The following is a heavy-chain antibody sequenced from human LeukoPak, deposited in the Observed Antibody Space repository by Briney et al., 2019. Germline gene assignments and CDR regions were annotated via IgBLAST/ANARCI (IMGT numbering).Heavy chain of an antibody. CDR1: GSSVNSGTYY. V-gene: IGHV4-39*07. CDR2: IYYSGSA. CDR3: ARRYLRGMDV. D-gene: IGHD3-16*02. J-gene: IGHJ6*03. Sequence: SETLSLTCTVSGSSVNSGTYYWGWIRQPPGKGLEWIGDIYYSGSAYYNPSLKSRVTMSVDTSKNQFSLKLSSVTAADTAVYYCARRYLRGMDVWGKGTTVTVSS.